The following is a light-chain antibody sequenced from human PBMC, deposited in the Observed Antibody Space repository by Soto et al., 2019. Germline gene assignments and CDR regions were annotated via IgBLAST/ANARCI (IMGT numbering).Light chain of an antibody. J-gene: IGLJ3*02. CDR2: DSD. Sequence: QSVLTQPTSVSEAPGQKVTISCSGSSANIGSNYVSWYQHLPGTAPKLVIYDSDRRPSEIPDRFSGSKSGTSATLDITGLQTGDEADYYCGAWDGSLSVVLFGGGTKLTVL. CDR3: GAWDGSLSVVL. V-gene: IGLV1-51*01. CDR1: SANIGSNY.